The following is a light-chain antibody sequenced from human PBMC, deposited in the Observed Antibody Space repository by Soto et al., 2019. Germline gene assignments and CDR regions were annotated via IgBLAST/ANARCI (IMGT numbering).Light chain of an antibody. V-gene: IGLV2-8*01. CDR3: NSYAGSNNVI. J-gene: IGLJ2*01. CDR2: DVT. Sequence: QSALTQPPSASGSPGQSVTISCTGTSSDVGGYHYVSWYQQHPGKAPKLMIYDVTKRPLGVPDRFSGSKSGNTAFLTVSGLQAEDEADYYCNSYAGSNNVIFGGGTKVTVL. CDR1: SSDVGGYHY.